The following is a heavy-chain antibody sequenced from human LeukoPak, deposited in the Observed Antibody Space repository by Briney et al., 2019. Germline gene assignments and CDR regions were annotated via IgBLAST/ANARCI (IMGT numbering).Heavy chain of an antibody. CDR3: AKDTPSPFLSMITFGGVIAFDY. CDR1: GFTFSSYA. D-gene: IGHD3-16*02. Sequence: GGSLRLSCAASGFTFSSYAMHWVRQAPGKGLEWVAVISYDGSNKYYADSVKGRFTISRDNSKNTLYLQMNSLRAEDTAVYYCAKDTPSPFLSMITFGGVIAFDYWGQGTLVTVSS. CDR2: ISYDGSNK. V-gene: IGHV3-30-3*02. J-gene: IGHJ4*02.